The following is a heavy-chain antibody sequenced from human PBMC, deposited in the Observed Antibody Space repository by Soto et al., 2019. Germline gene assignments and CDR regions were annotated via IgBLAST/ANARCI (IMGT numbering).Heavy chain of an antibody. CDR1: GFSLTTRGVG. CDR2: IYWDDDK. V-gene: IGHV2-5*02. Sequence: QITLKESGPTLVKPTQTLTLTCTFSGFSLTTRGVGVGWIRQPPGKALECLALIYWDDDKRYSPSLQSRLSTTHDTSKNQVVLTMTNVDPVDTATYYCAHIPNYYQYDWFDPWGQGTLVSVSS. J-gene: IGHJ5*02. CDR3: AHIPNYYQYDWFDP. D-gene: IGHD3-16*01.